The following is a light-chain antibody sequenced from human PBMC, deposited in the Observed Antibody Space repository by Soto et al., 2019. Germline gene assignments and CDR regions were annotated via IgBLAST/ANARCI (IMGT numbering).Light chain of an antibody. CDR3: QQYNSYSYT. CDR2: KAS. V-gene: IGKV1-5*03. Sequence: DIQMTQSPSTLSASVGDRVTITCRASQSITSWLAWYQQKPGKAPKLLIYKASSLQIGVPSRFSGSGSGTEFTLTISSLQPDDFATYYCQQYNSYSYTFGQGTKLEIK. J-gene: IGKJ2*01. CDR1: QSITSW.